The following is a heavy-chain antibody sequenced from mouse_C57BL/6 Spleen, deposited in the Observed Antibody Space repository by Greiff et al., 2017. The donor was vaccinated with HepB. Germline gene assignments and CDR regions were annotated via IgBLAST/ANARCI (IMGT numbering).Heavy chain of an antibody. CDR3: ATSDGYRFAY. Sequence: QVQLQQSGPGLVQPSQSLSITCTVSGFSLTSYGVHWVRQSPGKGLEWLGVIWSGGSTDYNAAFISRLSIRKDNSKSQVFFKMNSLQADDTAIYYCATSDGYRFAYWGQGTLVTVSA. J-gene: IGHJ3*01. D-gene: IGHD2-3*01. V-gene: IGHV2-2*01. CDR1: GFSLTSYG. CDR2: IWSGGST.